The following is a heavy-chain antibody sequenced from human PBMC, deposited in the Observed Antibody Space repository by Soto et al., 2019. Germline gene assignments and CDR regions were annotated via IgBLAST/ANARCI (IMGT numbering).Heavy chain of an antibody. D-gene: IGHD3-10*01. V-gene: IGHV3-23*01. Sequence: LRLSCAASGFTFSSYAMSWVRQAPGKGLEWVSAISGSGGSTYYADSVKGRFTISRDNSKNTLYLQMNSLRAEDTAVYYCAKDPWRYYGSGSYYPHWGQGTLVTVSS. CDR2: ISGSGGST. J-gene: IGHJ4*02. CDR3: AKDPWRYYGSGSYYPH. CDR1: GFTFSSYA.